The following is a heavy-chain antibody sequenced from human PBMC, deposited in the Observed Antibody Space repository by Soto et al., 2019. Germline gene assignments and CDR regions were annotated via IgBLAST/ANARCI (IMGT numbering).Heavy chain of an antibody. CDR3: AAELGNTGYDGHDY. J-gene: IGHJ4*02. CDR2: IIYDGSNK. V-gene: IGHV3-30*04. Sequence: QVQLVESGGGVVQPGRSLRLSCAASGLTFSRYAMHWVRQAPGKGLEWVAVIIYDGSNKHYADSVQGRFTISRDNSKNTLYLQMNSLRAEDTAVYYCAAELGNTGYDGHDYWGQGTLVIVSS. CDR1: GLTFSRYA. D-gene: IGHD5-12*01.